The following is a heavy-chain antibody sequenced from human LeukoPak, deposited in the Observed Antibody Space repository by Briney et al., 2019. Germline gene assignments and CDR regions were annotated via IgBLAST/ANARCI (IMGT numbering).Heavy chain of an antibody. CDR2: IKQDGSEK. CDR1: GFTLSKHW. Sequence: PGGSLRLSCAASGFTLSKHWMTWVRQAPGKGLEYVAIIKQDGSEKYYVNSVKGRFTISRDNAKNSLYLQMNSLRVEDTAVYYCGREWAVDFWGQGTLVTVSS. J-gene: IGHJ4*02. V-gene: IGHV3-7*01. CDR3: GREWAVDF.